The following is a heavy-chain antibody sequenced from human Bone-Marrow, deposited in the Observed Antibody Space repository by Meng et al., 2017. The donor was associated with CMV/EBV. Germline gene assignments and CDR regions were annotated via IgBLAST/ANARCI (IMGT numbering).Heavy chain of an antibody. V-gene: IGHV4-39*07. Sequence: SETLSLTCTVSGGSISSGDYYWTWIRQSPGEGLEWIGEINHRGTTNYNPSLRRRLTISVDKSKNQFSLNLTSVAAADTGVYYCARVPGAIFDYSNVPGWFDPWGQGTLVTVSS. J-gene: IGHJ5*02. CDR2: INHRGTT. D-gene: IGHD4-11*01. CDR1: GGSISSGDYY. CDR3: ARVPGAIFDYSNVPGWFDP.